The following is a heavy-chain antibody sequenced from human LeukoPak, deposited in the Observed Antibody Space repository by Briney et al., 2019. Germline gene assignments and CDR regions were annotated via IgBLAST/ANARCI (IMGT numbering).Heavy chain of an antibody. CDR1: GFTFSDYY. CDR3: ARDIVVVPAAMGPLTYYGMDV. Sequence: PGGSLRLSCAASGFTFSDYYMSWIRQAPGEGPEWVSYISSSGSTIYYADSVKGRFTISRDNAKNSLYLQMNSLRAEDTAVYYCARDIVVVPAAMGPLTYYGMDVWGQGTTVTVSS. V-gene: IGHV3-11*01. J-gene: IGHJ6*02. CDR2: ISSSGSTI. D-gene: IGHD2-2*01.